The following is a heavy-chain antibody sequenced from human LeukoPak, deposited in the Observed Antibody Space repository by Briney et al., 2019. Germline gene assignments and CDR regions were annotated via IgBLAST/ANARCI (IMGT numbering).Heavy chain of an antibody. CDR3: ARGQQWLPNSY. CDR2: INPNSGGT. J-gene: IGHJ4*02. D-gene: IGHD6-19*01. Sequence: ASVKVTCKASGYTFTGYDMHWVRQAPGQGLEWMGWINPNSGGTNYAQKFQGRVTMTRDTSISTAYMELNRLRSDDTAVYYCARGQQWLPNSYWGQGTLVTVSS. CDR1: GYTFTGYD. V-gene: IGHV1-2*02.